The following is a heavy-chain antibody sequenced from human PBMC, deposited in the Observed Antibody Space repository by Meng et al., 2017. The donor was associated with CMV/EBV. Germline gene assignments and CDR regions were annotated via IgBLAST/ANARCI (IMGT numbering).Heavy chain of an antibody. J-gene: IGHJ6*02. Sequence: GESLKISCAASGFTFSSYAMHWVRQAPGKGLEWVAVISYDGSNKYYADSVKGRFTISRDNSKNTLYLQMNSLRAEDTAVYYCARDVSDIWQQPSYYYYGMDVWGQGTTVTVSS. CDR1: GFTFSSYA. CDR2: ISYDGSNK. V-gene: IGHV3-30-3*01. D-gene: IGHD6-13*01. CDR3: ARDVSDIWQQPSYYYYGMDV.